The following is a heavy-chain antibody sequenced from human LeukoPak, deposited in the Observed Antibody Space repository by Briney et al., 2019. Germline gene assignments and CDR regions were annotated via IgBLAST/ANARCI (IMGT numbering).Heavy chain of an antibody. CDR2: IYPGDSDT. J-gene: IGHJ4*02. V-gene: IGHV5-51*01. D-gene: IGHD5-12*01. Sequence: AESLKISCKGSGYSFTSYWIGCVRQMPGKGLEWMGVIYPGDSDTRYSPSFQGQVTISADKSISTAYLQWSSLKASDTAMYYCARHSRRGYSGYGPFDHWGQGTLVTVSS. CDR3: ARHSRRGYSGYGPFDH. CDR1: GYSFTSYW.